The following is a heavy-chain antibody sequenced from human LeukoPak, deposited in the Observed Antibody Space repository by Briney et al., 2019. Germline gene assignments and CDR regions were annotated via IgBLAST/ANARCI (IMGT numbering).Heavy chain of an antibody. CDR3: ARDLVCSSTSCFGWFDP. CDR2: IYYSGST. Sequence: SETLSLTCTVSGGSISSYYWSWIRQPPGKGLEWIGYIYYSGSTNYNPSLKSRVTISVDTSKNQFSLKLSSVTAADTAVYYCARDLVCSSTSCFGWFDPWGQGTLVTVSS. J-gene: IGHJ5*02. D-gene: IGHD2-2*01. CDR1: GGSISSYY. V-gene: IGHV4-59*12.